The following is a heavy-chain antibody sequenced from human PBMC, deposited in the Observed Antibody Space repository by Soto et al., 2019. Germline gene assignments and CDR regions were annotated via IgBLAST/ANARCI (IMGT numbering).Heavy chain of an antibody. V-gene: IGHV4-59*01. J-gene: IGHJ5*02. CDR3: AREGRSLLWLGNQNWFDP. Sequence: SETLSLTCTVSGGSISSYYWSWIRQPPGKGLEWIGYIYYSGSTNYNPSLKSRVTMTRDTSISTAYMELSRLRSDDTAVYYCAREGRSLLWLGNQNWFDPWGQGTLVTVSS. D-gene: IGHD3-10*01. CDR1: GGSISSYY. CDR2: IYYSGST.